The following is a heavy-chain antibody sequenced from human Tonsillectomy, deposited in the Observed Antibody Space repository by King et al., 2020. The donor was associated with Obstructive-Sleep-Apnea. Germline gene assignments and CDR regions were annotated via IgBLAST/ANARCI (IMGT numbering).Heavy chain of an antibody. Sequence: QLQESGPGLVKPSETLSLTCTVSGDSISSYYWSWIRQPPGKALEWIGYLYYSGSTNYNPSLKSRVTISVDTSKNQFSLKLSSVTAEDTAVYYCARASSNYDILAGYHPRWFDPWGQGTLVSVSS. V-gene: IGHV4-59*01. J-gene: IGHJ5*02. D-gene: IGHD3-9*01. CDR2: LYYSGST. CDR1: GDSISSYY. CDR3: ARASSNYDILAGYHPRWFDP.